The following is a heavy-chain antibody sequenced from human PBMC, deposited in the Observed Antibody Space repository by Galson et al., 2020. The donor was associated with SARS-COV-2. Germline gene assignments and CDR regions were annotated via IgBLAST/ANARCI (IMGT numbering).Heavy chain of an antibody. J-gene: IGHJ4*02. V-gene: IGHV3-73*01. CDR3: VCGVRSKSEY. CDR1: WFTLSGSA. D-gene: IGHD3-3*01. CDR2: IRSRAKNFAT. Sequence: GESLKISFTSTWFTLSGSAVHWVRQASGKGLKWIGRIRSRAKNFATTYAASVTGRFTISSDDSMNMAYLQMNSLIVEDTAVYYCVCGVRSKSEYWGQGTEGTVSS.